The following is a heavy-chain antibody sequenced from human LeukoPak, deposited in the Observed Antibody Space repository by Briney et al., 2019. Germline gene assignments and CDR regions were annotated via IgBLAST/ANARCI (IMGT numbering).Heavy chain of an antibody. V-gene: IGHV1-69*13. D-gene: IGHD3-22*01. Sequence: ASVTVSCKASGGTFSSYAISWVRQAPGQGLEWMGGIIPIFGTANYAQKFQGRVTITADESTSTAYMELSSLRSEDTAVYYCARDRLSPHYYDSSGSDYWGQGTLVTVSS. J-gene: IGHJ4*02. CDR3: ARDRLSPHYYDSSGSDY. CDR1: GGTFSSYA. CDR2: IIPIFGTA.